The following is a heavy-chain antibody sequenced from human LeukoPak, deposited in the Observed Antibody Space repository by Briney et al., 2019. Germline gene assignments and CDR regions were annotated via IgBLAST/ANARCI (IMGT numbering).Heavy chain of an antibody. V-gene: IGHV4-4*09. Sequence: SETLSLTCTVSGGSISSSRWSWIRQPPGKGLEWIGNIHTSGGTNYSPSLKSRVTISADTSRNQFSLKLSSVTAADTAVCYCARGTSTVVTPNYYYYYCMDVWGKGTTVTVSS. CDR2: IHTSGGT. CDR3: ARGTSTVVTPNYYYYYCMDV. J-gene: IGHJ6*03. D-gene: IGHD4-23*01. CDR1: GGSISSSR.